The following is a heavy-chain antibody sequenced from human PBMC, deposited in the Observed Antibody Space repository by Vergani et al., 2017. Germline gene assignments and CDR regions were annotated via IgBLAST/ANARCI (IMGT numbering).Heavy chain of an antibody. D-gene: IGHD3-3*01. CDR2: ISGSGGST. Sequence: QVQLVESGGGVVQPGRSLRLSCAAPGFTFNQYGMHWVRQAPGTGLEWVSGISGSGGSTYYAGSVKGRFTISRDSSKNTLYLQMNSLRAEDTAVYYCAGDHRPEGIFGVVIIGGYFDYWGQGTLVTVSS. CDR3: AGDHRPEGIFGVVIIGGYFDY. J-gene: IGHJ4*02. CDR1: GFTFNQYG. V-gene: IGHV3-NL1*01.